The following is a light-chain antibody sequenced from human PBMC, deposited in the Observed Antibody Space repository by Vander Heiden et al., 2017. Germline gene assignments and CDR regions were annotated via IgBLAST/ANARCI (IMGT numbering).Light chain of an antibody. CDR1: NSNIGTGYD. V-gene: IGLV1-40*01. J-gene: IGLJ3*02. CDR3: QSYDSSLTAWV. Sequence: QSVLTQSPSVSGAPGQRVTIHCTGSNSNIGTGYDVPWYQQLPGAAPKLLMYGNNKRPSGVPDRFSGSRSGTSASLAITGLQAEDEAEYYCQSYDSSLTAWVFGGGTTLTVL. CDR2: GNN.